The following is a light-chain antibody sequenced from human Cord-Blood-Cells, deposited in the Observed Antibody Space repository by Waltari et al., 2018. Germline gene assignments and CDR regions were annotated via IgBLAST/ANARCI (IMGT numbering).Light chain of an antibody. CDR2: DDS. Sequence: SYVLTQPPSVSVAPGKTARITCGGNNIGSKRVHWYQQKPGRAPVLVVYDDSDRPSGILGRFAVSNAGDTATLTISRVEAGDEADYCCQVWDSSSDREVFGGGTKLTVL. V-gene: IGLV3-21*03. CDR3: QVWDSSSDREV. J-gene: IGLJ3*02. CDR1: NIGSKR.